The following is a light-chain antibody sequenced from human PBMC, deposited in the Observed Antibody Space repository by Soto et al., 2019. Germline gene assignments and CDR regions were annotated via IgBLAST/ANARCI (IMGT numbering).Light chain of an antibody. CDR1: SSDVGGYNY. Sequence: QSALTQPRSVSGSPGQSVTISCTGTSSDVGGYNYVSWYQQHPGKAPKLMIYDVSKRPSGVPDRFSGSKSGNTASLTISGLQAEDEADYYCCSYAGCFYVVFGGGTKLTVL. CDR3: CSYAGCFYVV. J-gene: IGLJ2*01. V-gene: IGLV2-11*01. CDR2: DVS.